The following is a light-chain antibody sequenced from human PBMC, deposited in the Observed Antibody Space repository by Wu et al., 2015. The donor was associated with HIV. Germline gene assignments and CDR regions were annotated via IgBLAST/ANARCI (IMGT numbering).Light chain of an antibody. V-gene: IGKV3-11*01. CDR3: QQRSNSPLT. CDR2: DAS. CDR1: ETVINS. Sequence: IVLTQSPVILSLSPGERATLSCRASETVINSLAWYQQRPGQAPRLLIYDASKRASDIPDRFRGSGTGTDFTLTISSLDPEDSAVYYCQQRSNSPLTFGQGTRLXIK. J-gene: IGKJ5*01.